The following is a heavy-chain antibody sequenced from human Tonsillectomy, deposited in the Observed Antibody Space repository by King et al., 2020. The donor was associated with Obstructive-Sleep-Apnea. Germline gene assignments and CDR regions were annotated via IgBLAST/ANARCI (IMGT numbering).Heavy chain of an antibody. J-gene: IGHJ6*02. CDR2: ISGSGGST. CDR1: GFTFSSYA. V-gene: IGHV3-23*04. Sequence: DVQLVESGGGLVQPGGSLRLSCAASGFTFSSYAMSWVRQAPGKGLEWVSAISGSGGSTYYADSVKSRFTISRDNSKNTLYLQMNSLRAEDTAVYYCAKGRESGYDYHYYYGMDVWGQGTTVTVSS. D-gene: IGHD5-12*01. CDR3: AKGRESGYDYHYYYGMDV.